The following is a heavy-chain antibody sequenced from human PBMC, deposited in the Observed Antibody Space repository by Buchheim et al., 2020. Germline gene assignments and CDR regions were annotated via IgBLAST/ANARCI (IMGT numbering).Heavy chain of an antibody. V-gene: IGHV3-15*01. D-gene: IGHD2-2*02. CDR3: TTVDAIWYVVY. Sequence: EAQLVESGGGLVNPGGSLRRSCAASGVTFTNAWMNWVRQSPGKGLEWVGRIKSKADGGTTDYAAPVKGRFTISRDDSQNTRYLQMNSLRTEDTAVYYCTTVDAIWYVVYWGQGTL. CDR1: GVTFTNAW. J-gene: IGHJ4*02. CDR2: IKSKADGGTT.